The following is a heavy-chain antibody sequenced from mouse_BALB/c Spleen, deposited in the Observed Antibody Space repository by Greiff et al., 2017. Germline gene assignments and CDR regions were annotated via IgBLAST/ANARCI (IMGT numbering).Heavy chain of an antibody. J-gene: IGHJ2*01. D-gene: IGHD4-1*01. CDR2: INPNNGGT. CDR3: ARRTGTWLYYFDY. Sequence: VQLKQSGPELVKPGASVKIPCKASGYTFTDYNMDWVKQSHGKSLEWIGDINPNNGGTIYNQKFKGKATLTVDKSSSTAYMELRSLTSEDTAVYYCARRTGTWLYYFDYWGQGTTLTVSS. V-gene: IGHV1-18*01. CDR1: GYTFTDYN.